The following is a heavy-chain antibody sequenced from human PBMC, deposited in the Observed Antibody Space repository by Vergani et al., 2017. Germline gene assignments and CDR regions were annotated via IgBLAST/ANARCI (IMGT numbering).Heavy chain of an antibody. CDR2: ISGSGGSK. Sequence: EVQLLESGGGLVQPGGSLRLSCAASGFTFSSYAMSWVRQAPGKGLEWVSAISGSGGSKYYADSVKGRFTISRDNSKNTLYLQMNSLRAEDTAVYYCAXEEGRQLVPGRNEPFDYWGQGTLVTVSS. V-gene: IGHV3-23*01. D-gene: IGHD6-6*01. CDR1: GFTFSSYA. CDR3: AXEEGRQLVPGRNEPFDY. J-gene: IGHJ4*02.